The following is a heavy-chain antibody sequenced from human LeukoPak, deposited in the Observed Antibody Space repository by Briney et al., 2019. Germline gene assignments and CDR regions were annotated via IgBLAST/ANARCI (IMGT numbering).Heavy chain of an antibody. CDR3: ARHFKARGYSYGP. V-gene: IGHV1-2*02. CDR2: INPNNGDT. D-gene: IGHD5-18*01. J-gene: IGHJ4*02. CDR1: GYTFTDYY. Sequence: ASVKVSCKASGYTFTDYYMHWVRQAPGQGLEWMGWINPNNGDTNYAQKFQGRVTISVDTSKNQFSLKLSSVTAADTAVYYCARHFKARGYSYGPWGQGTLVTVSS.